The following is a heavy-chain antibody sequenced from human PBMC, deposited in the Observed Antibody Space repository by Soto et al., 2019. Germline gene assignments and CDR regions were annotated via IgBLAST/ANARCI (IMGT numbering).Heavy chain of an antibody. CDR2: IYYSGST. CDR3: ARGVIH. D-gene: IGHD3-16*02. J-gene: IGHJ4*02. CDR1: GGSISSGGYY. Sequence: QVQLQESGPGLVKPSQTLSLTCTVSGGSISSGGYYWSWIRLHPGKGLEWIGYIYYSGSTSYNPXLXSXLTISVDTSKNQFSLKLSSVTAEDTAVYYCARGVIHRGQGTLVTVSS. V-gene: IGHV4-31*01.